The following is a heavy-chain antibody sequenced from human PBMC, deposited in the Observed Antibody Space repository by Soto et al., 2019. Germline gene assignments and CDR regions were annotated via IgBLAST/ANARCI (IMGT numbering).Heavy chain of an antibody. J-gene: IGHJ5*02. Sequence: SETLSLTCTVSGGSIRSYYWSWIRQPPGKGLEWIGYIYYSGSTNYNPSLKSRVTISVDTSKNQFSLKLSSVTAADTAVYYCARGSFWNPSWFDPWGQGTLVTVSS. D-gene: IGHD1-1*01. CDR2: IYYSGST. CDR1: GGSIRSYY. V-gene: IGHV4-59*01. CDR3: ARGSFWNPSWFDP.